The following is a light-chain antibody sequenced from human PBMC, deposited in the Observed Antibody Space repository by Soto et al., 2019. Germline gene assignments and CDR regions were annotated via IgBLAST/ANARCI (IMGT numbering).Light chain of an antibody. V-gene: IGKV3-20*01. Sequence: EIGLTQSPDTLSFSPGERATLSCRASQSVSSSYLAWYQQKPGQAPRLLIYGASSRATGIPDRFSGSGSGTDFTLTISRLEPEDFAVYYCQQYGSSITFGQGTRLEIK. CDR1: QSVSSSY. CDR3: QQYGSSIT. CDR2: GAS. J-gene: IGKJ5*01.